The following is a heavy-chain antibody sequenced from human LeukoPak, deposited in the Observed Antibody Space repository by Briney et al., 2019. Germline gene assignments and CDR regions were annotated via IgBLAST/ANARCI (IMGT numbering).Heavy chain of an antibody. CDR1: GFTFRNYA. D-gene: IGHD4-23*01. CDR2: ISYDGTKK. Sequence: GGSLRLSCAASGFTFRNYAMHWVRQVPGKGLEWVSVISYDGTKKYYAESVKGRFTISRDNSKKSLYLQMNSLRIEDTAVYYCAREWYDYGGDSEGYWGQGTLVSVSS. V-gene: IGHV3-30-3*01. J-gene: IGHJ4*02. CDR3: AREWYDYGGDSEGY.